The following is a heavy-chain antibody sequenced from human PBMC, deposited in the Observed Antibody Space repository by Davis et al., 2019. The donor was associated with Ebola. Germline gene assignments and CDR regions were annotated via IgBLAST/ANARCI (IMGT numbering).Heavy chain of an antibody. J-gene: IGHJ5*02. CDR3: AKGVGDYGWFDP. D-gene: IGHD4-17*01. CDR2: VYYSGTT. Sequence: MPSETLSLTCNVSGGSFSNYFWTWVRQSPGKGLEWIGYVYYSGTTSYNPSLKSRVTISIGTSKDQFSLRLTSVTEADTAVYYCAKGVGDYGWFDPWGQGTLVTVSA. V-gene: IGHV4-59*01. CDR1: GGSFSNYF.